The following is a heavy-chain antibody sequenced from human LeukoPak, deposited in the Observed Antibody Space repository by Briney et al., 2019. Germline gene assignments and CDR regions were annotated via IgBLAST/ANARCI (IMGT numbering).Heavy chain of an antibody. CDR2: ISGSGGST. D-gene: IGHD3-3*01. CDR1: GFTFSSYA. J-gene: IGHJ4*02. CDR3: AKDYTIFGVVHPRPYDY. Sequence: PGGSLRLSCAASGFTFSSYAMSWARQAPGKGLEWVSAISGSGGSTYYADSVKGRFTISRDNSKNTLYLQMNSLRAEDTAVYYCAKDYTIFGVVHPRPYDYWGQGTLVTVSP. V-gene: IGHV3-23*01.